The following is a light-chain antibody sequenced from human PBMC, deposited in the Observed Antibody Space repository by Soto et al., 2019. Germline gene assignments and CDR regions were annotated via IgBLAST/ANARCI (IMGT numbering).Light chain of an antibody. CDR1: QTIGSN. CDR3: QQYDNWPWT. V-gene: IGKV3-15*01. CDR2: GAS. J-gene: IGKJ1*01. Sequence: EVVLTQSPATLSVSPGEGVTLSCRASQTIGSNLAWHQQKPGQPPRLLMSGASIRAADIPARFSGSGSGTDFTLSISNLQSEDFAVYYCQQYDNWPWTFGQGTKVDIK.